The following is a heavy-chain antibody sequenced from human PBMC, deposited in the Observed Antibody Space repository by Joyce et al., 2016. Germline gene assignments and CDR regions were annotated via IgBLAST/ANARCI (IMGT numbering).Heavy chain of an antibody. D-gene: IGHD3-16*01. CDR3: ARDGGYYFDY. J-gene: IGHJ4*02. V-gene: IGHV4-59*02. CDR1: GDAVTGLF. Sequence: QVHLQESCSGLVKPSETLSLTCTVSGDAVTGLFWNWIRQPPGKGLEWVAHISSTGRTKYNPSLKSRATISLDAPRNQFSLKLTSVTAADTASYYCARDGGYYFDYWGQGTLVAVSS. CDR2: ISSTGRT.